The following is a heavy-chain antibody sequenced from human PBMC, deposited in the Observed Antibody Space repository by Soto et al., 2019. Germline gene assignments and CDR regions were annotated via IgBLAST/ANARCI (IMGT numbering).Heavy chain of an antibody. Sequence: GASVKVSCKASGGTFSSYTISWVRQAPGQGLEWMGRIIPILGIANYAQKFQGRVTITADKSTSTAYMELSSLRSEDTAVYYCARDLEYCTNGVCQRPGVVHPRSYYYYYYYYMDVWGKGTTVTVSS. CDR2: IIPILGIA. J-gene: IGHJ6*03. D-gene: IGHD2-8*01. CDR1: GGTFSSYT. V-gene: IGHV1-69*04. CDR3: ARDLEYCTNGVCQRPGVVHPRSYYYYYYYYMDV.